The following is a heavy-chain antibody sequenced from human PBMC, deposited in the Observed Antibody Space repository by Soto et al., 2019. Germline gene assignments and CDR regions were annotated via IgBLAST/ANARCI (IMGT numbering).Heavy chain of an antibody. J-gene: IGHJ4*02. CDR1: GESISSSSYY. D-gene: IGHD2-21*02. Sequence: PSETLSLTCIVSGESISSSSYYWGWIRQPPGKGLEWIGSIYYSGRTYYNPSFKSRVTISIDTSKSQFSLKLSSVTATDTAVYYCARQRTTVVTQAYFDHWRQGALVTVSS. CDR3: ARQRTTVVTQAYFDH. V-gene: IGHV4-39*01. CDR2: IYYSGRT.